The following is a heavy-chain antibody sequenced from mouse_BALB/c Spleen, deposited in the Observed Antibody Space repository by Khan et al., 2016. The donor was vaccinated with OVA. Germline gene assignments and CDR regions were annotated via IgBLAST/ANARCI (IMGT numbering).Heavy chain of an antibody. J-gene: IGHJ4*01. D-gene: IGHD2-14*01. CDR3: ARAYYRYDGYYALDY. V-gene: IGHV2-6-4*01. CDR1: GFSLSRYN. CDR2: IWGGGDT. Sequence: VQLQQSGPGLVAPSQSLSITCTVSGFSLSRYNIHWVRQPPGKGLEWRGMIWGGGDTDYNSTLKSRLSISKDNYKSQDFLKVNSLQTDDSAMYYCARAYYRYDGYYALDYWGQGTSVTVSS.